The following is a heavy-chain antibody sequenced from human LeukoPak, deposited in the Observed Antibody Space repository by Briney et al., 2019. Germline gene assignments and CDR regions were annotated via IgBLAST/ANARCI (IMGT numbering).Heavy chain of an antibody. D-gene: IGHD1-26*01. CDR3: AREIRSGSYYRYYFDY. Sequence: SVKVSRKASGGTFSSYAISWVRQAPGQGLEWMGGIIPIFGTANYAQKFQGRVTITADKSTSTAYMELSSLRSEDTAVYYCAREIRSGSYYRYYFDYWGQGTLVTVSS. V-gene: IGHV1-69*06. J-gene: IGHJ4*02. CDR2: IIPIFGTA. CDR1: GGTFSSYA.